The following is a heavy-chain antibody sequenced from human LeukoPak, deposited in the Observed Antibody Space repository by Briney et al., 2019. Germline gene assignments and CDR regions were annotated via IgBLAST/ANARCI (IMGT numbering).Heavy chain of an antibody. CDR1: GFTFSSYE. Sequence: PGGSLRLSCAASGFTFSSYEMNWVRQAPGKGLEWVGRIKSKTDGGTTDYAAPVKGRFTISRDDSKNTLYLQMNSLKTEDTAVYYCTTDPYCGGDCYGYDRWGQGTLVTVSS. V-gene: IGHV3-15*01. J-gene: IGHJ5*02. CDR2: IKSKTDGGTT. CDR3: TTDPYCGGDCYGYDR. D-gene: IGHD2-21*02.